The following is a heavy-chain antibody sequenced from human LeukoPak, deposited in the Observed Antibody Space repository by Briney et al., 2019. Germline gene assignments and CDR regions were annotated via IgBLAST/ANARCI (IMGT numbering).Heavy chain of an antibody. V-gene: IGHV1-46*01. D-gene: IGHD6-13*01. J-gene: IGHJ4*02. CDR2: INPTGGST. Sequence: ASVKVSCKASGYTFTTYYIHWVRQAPGQGLEWMGIINPTGGSTTYAQKFQGRVTMTRDTSTSTMFMEVNSLRSEDTAVYYCALYSSTWYWGQGTLVTVSS. CDR1: GYTFTTYY. CDR3: ALYSSTWY.